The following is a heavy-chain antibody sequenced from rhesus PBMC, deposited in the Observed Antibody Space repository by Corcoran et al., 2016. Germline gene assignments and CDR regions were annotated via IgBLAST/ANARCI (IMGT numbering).Heavy chain of an antibody. V-gene: IGHV4-106*01. CDR1: GGSISDVYY. CDR3: ARGEYSNYFDY. J-gene: IGHJ4*01. CDR2: IYGSGGAT. Sequence: QVQLQESGPGLVKPSETLSLTCAVSGGSISDVYYWSWIRQPPGKGLELIGFIYGSGGATHYNPSLKNRVTISIDTSKNQFSLKLSSVTAADTAVYYCARGEYSNYFDYWGQGVLVTVSS. D-gene: IGHD4-23*01.